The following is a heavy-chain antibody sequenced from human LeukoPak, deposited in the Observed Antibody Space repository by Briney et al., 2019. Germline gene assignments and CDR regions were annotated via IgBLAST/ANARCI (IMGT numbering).Heavy chain of an antibody. D-gene: IGHD3-10*01. V-gene: IGHV4-59*08. Sequence: SETLSLTCTVSGGSISSYYWSWIRQPPGKGLEWIGYIYYSGSSNYNPSLKSRVTISVDTSKNQFFLKLSSVTAADTAVYYGARALPSSGSYYFHACDYYYGMDVWGQGTTVTVSS. CDR3: ARALPSSGSYYFHACDYYYGMDV. J-gene: IGHJ6*02. CDR1: GGSISSYY. CDR2: IYYSGSS.